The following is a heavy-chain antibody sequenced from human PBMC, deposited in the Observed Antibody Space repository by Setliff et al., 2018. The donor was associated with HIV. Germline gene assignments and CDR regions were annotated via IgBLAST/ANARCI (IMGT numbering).Heavy chain of an antibody. Sequence: GGSLRLSCAASNFTFSGYSMHWVRQAPGKGLEWVAVIWNDGSNKYYADSVKGRFTISRDNSRNTLYLRMNSLRAEDTAVYYCVTTSSAAPPFDYWGQGTLVTVSS. D-gene: IGHD6-19*01. CDR3: VTTSSAAPPFDY. CDR1: NFTFSGYS. V-gene: IGHV3-30*04. J-gene: IGHJ4*02. CDR2: IWNDGSNK.